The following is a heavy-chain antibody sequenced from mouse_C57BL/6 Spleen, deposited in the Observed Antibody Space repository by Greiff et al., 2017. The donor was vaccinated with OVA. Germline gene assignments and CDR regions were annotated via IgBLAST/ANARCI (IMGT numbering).Heavy chain of an antibody. Sequence: QVQLQQSGAELVKPGASVKISCKASGYAFSSYWMNWVKQRPGKGLEWIGQIYPGDGDTNYNGKFKGKATLTADKSSSTAYMQLSSLTSEDSAVYFCARRGVYSNYYCDYWGQGTTLTVSS. V-gene: IGHV1-80*01. CDR2: IYPGDGDT. J-gene: IGHJ2*01. CDR3: ARRGVYSNYYCDY. CDR1: GYAFSSYW. D-gene: IGHD2-5*01.